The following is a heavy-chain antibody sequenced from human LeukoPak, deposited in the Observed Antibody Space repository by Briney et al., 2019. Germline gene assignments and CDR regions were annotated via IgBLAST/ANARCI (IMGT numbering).Heavy chain of an antibody. CDR3: AKAGSYGPYRYYFDY. CDR1: GFTFSSYW. Sequence: PGGSLRLSCAASGFTFSSYWMSWVRQAPGKGLEWVANIKEDGSATHYVDSVKGRFTISRDNAKNSLYLQMSSLRADDTAVYYCAKAGSYGPYRYYFDYWGQGTLVTVSS. V-gene: IGHV3-7*03. CDR2: IKEDGSAT. J-gene: IGHJ4*02. D-gene: IGHD5-18*01.